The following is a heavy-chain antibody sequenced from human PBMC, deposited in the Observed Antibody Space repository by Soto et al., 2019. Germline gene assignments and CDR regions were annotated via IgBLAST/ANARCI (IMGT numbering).Heavy chain of an antibody. CDR1: GFTFSSHW. D-gene: IGHD3-22*01. CDR2: INSDGSST. V-gene: IGHV3-74*01. J-gene: IGHJ4*02. CDR3: AREVDDSSGYYEDY. Sequence: EVQLEESGGDLVQPGGSLRLSCAASGFTFSSHWMHWVRQAPGKGLVWVSRINSDGSSTTYADSVKGRFTISRDNAKKPLYLQMNSLRAEDKAVYYCAREVDDSSGYYEDYWGQGTLVTVSS.